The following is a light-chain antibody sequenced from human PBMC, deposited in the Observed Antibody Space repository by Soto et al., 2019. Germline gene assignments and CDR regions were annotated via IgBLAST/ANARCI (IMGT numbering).Light chain of an antibody. J-gene: IGLJ2*01. Sequence: QSVLTQPPSVSGAPGQRVTISCTGSSSNIGAGYDVHWYQQLPGTAPKLLIYGNSNRPSGVPDRFSGSKSGTSASLAITGLQAEDEADYYCQSYDSSLWGVFGGGTKGTVL. CDR2: GNS. CDR1: SSNIGAGYD. CDR3: QSYDSSLWGV. V-gene: IGLV1-40*01.